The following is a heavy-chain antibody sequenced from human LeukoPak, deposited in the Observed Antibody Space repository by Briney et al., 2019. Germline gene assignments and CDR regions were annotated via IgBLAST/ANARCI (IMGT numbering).Heavy chain of an antibody. CDR2: INPNSGGT. D-gene: IGHD6-19*01. Sequence: ASVKVSCKASGYTFTGYYMHWVRQAPGQGLEWMGRINPNSGGTNYAQKFQGRVTLTRDTSISTAYMELSRLRSDDTDVYYCARDYSSGWYDWYFDLWGRGTLVTVSS. V-gene: IGHV1-2*05. CDR3: ARDYSSGWYDWYFDL. CDR1: GYTFTGYY. J-gene: IGHJ2*01.